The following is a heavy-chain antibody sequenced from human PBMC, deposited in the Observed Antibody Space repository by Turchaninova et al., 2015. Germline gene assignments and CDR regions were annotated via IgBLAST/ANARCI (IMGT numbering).Heavy chain of an antibody. D-gene: IGHD5/OR15-5a*01. Sequence: QVQLVESGGGVVQPGRSLRLSCVASGFTFSSYAMHWVRQAPGKGLEWVAVISYDGSEKEYAHSVKGRFTISRDNSKNTLYLQMNSLREEDTAIYYWAREVERLLDYWGQGALVTVSS. J-gene: IGHJ4*02. CDR2: ISYDGSEK. CDR1: GFTFSSYA. CDR3: AREVERLLDY. V-gene: IGHV3-30*04.